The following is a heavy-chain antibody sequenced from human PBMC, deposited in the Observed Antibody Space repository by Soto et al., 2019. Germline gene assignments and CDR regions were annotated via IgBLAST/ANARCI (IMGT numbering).Heavy chain of an antibody. D-gene: IGHD2-21*02. CDR3: ARGGDWQFDY. CDR2: IHHSGRT. V-gene: IGHV4-4*02. Sequence: QVQLQESGPGLVKPSGTLSLTCAVSGDSISSDKWWSWVRQPPGKGLEGIGEIHHSGRTNYNPSLKSRVTILVEKSKNQVSLELSSMTAADTAVYYCARGGDWQFDYWGQGNLVTVSS. CDR1: GDSISSDKW. J-gene: IGHJ4*02.